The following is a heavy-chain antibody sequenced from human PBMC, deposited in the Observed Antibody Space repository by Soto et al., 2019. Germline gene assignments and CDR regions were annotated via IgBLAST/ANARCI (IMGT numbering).Heavy chain of an antibody. CDR2: IYPCDSDT. J-gene: IGHJ4*02. CDR3: ARLYSSSWSLAPLY. V-gene: IGHV5-51*01. CDR1: GYSFTSYW. D-gene: IGHD6-13*01. Sequence: GESLKISCKGSGYSFTSYWIGWVRQMPGKGLDWMGIIYPCDSDTRYSPSFQGQVTISAXXXIXXXYXQXXXLKASDTAMYYCARLYSSSWSLAPLYWGQGTLVTVSS.